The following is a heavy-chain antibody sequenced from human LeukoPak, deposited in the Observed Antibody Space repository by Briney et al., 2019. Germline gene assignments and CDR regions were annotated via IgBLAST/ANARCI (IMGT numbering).Heavy chain of an antibody. D-gene: IGHD5-18*01. CDR3: ARLVSGYSYGYV. J-gene: IGHJ4*02. V-gene: IGHV5-51*01. Sequence: GESLKISCKTSGFGFTSSWIGWVRQMPGKGLEWMGNIYPGDSDTKYSPSFQGQVTISVDKSIATAYLQWSSLKASDTAVYYCARLVSGYSYGYVWGQGTLVTVSS. CDR2: IYPGDSDT. CDR1: GFGFTSSW.